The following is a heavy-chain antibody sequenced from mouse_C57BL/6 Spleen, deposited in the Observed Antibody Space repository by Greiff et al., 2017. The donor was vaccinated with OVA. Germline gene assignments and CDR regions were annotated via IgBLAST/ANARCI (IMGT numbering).Heavy chain of an antibody. CDR2: IDPENGDT. J-gene: IGHJ1*03. Sequence: EVQLVESGAELVRPGASVKLSCTASGFNIKDDYMHWVKQRPEQGLEWIGWIDPENGDTEYASKFQGKATITADTSSNTAYLQLSSLTSEDTAVYYCSPFYYGSSYVVWGTGTTVTVSS. V-gene: IGHV14-4*01. CDR1: GFNIKDDY. CDR3: SPFYYGSSYVV. D-gene: IGHD1-1*01.